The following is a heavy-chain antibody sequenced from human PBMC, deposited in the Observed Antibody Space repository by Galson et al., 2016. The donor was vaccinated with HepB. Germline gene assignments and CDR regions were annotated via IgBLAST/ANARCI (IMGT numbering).Heavy chain of an antibody. CDR3: TRELRSSLDD. V-gene: IGHV4-39*02. Sequence: SETLSLTCTVSGASISDTEYYWGWIRQPPGRGLEWVGSMYHTEDTYYNPSLKSRVTISVDTSKNQFSLTLSSATAADTAVYYCTRELRSSLDDWGQGTLVTVSS. D-gene: IGHD3-10*01. J-gene: IGHJ4*02. CDR2: MYHTEDT. CDR1: GASISDTEYY.